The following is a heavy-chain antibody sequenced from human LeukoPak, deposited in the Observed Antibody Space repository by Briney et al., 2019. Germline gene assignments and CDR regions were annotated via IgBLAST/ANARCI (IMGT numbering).Heavy chain of an antibody. CDR1: GFTFSSYA. V-gene: IGHV3-30-3*01. CDR2: ISYDGSNK. CDR3: ARGSSSSHYYYGMDV. J-gene: IGHJ6*02. Sequence: QPGRSLRLSCAASGFTFSSYAIHWVRQAPGKGLEWVAVISYDGSNKYYADSVKGRFTISRDNSKNTLYLQMNSLRAEDTAVYYCARGSSSSHYYYGMDVWGQGTTVTVSS. D-gene: IGHD6-6*01.